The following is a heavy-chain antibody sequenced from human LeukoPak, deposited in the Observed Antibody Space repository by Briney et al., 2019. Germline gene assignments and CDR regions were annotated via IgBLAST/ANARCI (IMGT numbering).Heavy chain of an antibody. CDR1: GYTFPSYF. CDR2: INPTGGST. V-gene: IGHV1-46*01. J-gene: IGHJ4*02. D-gene: IGHD6-6*01. Sequence: ASVTVSFTASGYTFPSYFMHWVRHAPGQGHEWMGVINPTGGSTTYAQKFQGRVTMTRDTSTSTVYMELSSLRSDDTAAYYCARTAARRFDYWGQGTLVTVSS. CDR3: ARTAARRFDY.